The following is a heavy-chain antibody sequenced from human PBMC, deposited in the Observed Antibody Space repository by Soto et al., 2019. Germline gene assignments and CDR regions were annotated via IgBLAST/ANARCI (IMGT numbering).Heavy chain of an antibody. Sequence: EVQLVESGGGLVKPGGSLRLSCAASGFTFSSYSMNWVRQAPGKGLEWVSSISSSSSYIYYADPVKGRFTTSRDNAKNSLYLQMNSLRAEDTAVYYCARDQPGYSYGYGLGYWGQGTLVTVSS. CDR3: ARDQPGYSYGYGLGY. CDR1: GFTFSSYS. V-gene: IGHV3-21*01. D-gene: IGHD5-18*01. CDR2: ISSSSSYI. J-gene: IGHJ4*02.